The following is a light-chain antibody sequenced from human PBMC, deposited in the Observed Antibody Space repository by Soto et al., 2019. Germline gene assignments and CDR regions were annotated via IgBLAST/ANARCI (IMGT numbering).Light chain of an antibody. CDR3: LQNHNWPWT. CDR1: QSLNTD. Sequence: EILMTQSPDYLSVSPGETATLSCRASQSLNTDLAWYQQKPGQAPRLLLYGASTRATGISTRFSGGGSGTDFTLTISSLESEEFAVYYCLQNHNWPWTFGQGTKVDIK. J-gene: IGKJ1*01. V-gene: IGKV3-15*01. CDR2: GAS.